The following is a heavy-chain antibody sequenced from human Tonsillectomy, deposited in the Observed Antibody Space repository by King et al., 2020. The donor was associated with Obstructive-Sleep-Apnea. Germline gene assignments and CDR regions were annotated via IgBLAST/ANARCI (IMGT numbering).Heavy chain of an antibody. CDR2: INPSGGST. D-gene: IGHD3-22*01. Sequence: QLVQSGAEVKKPGASVKVSCKASGYTFTNYYIHWVRQAPGQGLEWMGIINPSGGSTSYAQKFQGRVTMTRDTSTSTVYMELSSLRSEDTAVYYCARALYDSSGDDAFDIWGQGTMVTVSS. CDR3: ARALYDSSGDDAFDI. V-gene: IGHV1-46*01. CDR1: GYTFTNYY. J-gene: IGHJ3*02.